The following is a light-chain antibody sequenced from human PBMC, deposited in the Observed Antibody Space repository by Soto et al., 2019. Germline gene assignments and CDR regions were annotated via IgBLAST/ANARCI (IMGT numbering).Light chain of an antibody. Sequence: EIVMTQSPATLSVSPGEGATLSCRSSQSLSSSLAWYQQRPGQAPRLLMYGASTRATGIPAGFSGSGFGTEVTLTISSLQAEDFAVYYCQQYQNWPPITFGQRTRLEIK. V-gene: IGKV3-15*01. CDR3: QQYQNWPPIT. CDR2: GAS. J-gene: IGKJ5*01. CDR1: QSLSSS.